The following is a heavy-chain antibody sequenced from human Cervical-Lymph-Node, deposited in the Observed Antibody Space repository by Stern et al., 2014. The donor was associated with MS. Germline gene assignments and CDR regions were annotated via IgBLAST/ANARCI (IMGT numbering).Heavy chain of an antibody. V-gene: IGHV1-46*01. D-gene: IGHD3/OR15-3a*01. Sequence: QMQLVQSGAEVKKPGASVKVSCKASGYTFTSYYMNWVRQAPGQGLEWMGVINPSGGNTTYAQKFQGRVTMTRDTSTSTVYMELSSLRSEDTAVYYCARAYFDFWNGYYTPLDDGMDVWGQGTTVSVTS. CDR3: ARAYFDFWNGYYTPLDDGMDV. J-gene: IGHJ6*02. CDR1: GYTFTSYY. CDR2: INPSGGNT.